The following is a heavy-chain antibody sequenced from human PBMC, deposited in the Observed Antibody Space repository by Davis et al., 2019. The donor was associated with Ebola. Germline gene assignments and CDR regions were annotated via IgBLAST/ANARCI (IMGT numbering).Heavy chain of an antibody. CDR3: AKANCRGGRCSIGS. D-gene: IGHD2-15*01. CDR2: INGDGSST. Sequence: GESLKISCAASGFTFSSYAMSWVRQAPGKGLEWVSLINGDGSSTYYADSMRGRFTISRDNNKDSLFLQVNRLATEDTAFYYCAKANCRGGRCSIGSWGQGTLVTVSS. J-gene: IGHJ4*02. V-gene: IGHV3-43*02. CDR1: GFTFSSYA.